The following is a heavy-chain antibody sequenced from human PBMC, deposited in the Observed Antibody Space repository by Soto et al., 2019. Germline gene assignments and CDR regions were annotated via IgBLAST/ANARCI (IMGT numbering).Heavy chain of an antibody. CDR2: IAPSDSYT. Sequence: GESLKISCKGSGYSFTSYWISWVRQMPGKGLEWMGRIAPSDSYTNYSPSFQGHVTISADKSISTAYLQWSSLKASDTAMYYCARNPRLGYCSSTSCPTLDGMDVWGQGTTVTVSS. V-gene: IGHV5-10-1*01. D-gene: IGHD2-2*01. J-gene: IGHJ6*02. CDR3: ARNPRLGYCSSTSCPTLDGMDV. CDR1: GYSFTSYW.